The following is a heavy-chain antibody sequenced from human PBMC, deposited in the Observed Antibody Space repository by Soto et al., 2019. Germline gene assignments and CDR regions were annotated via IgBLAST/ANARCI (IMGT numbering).Heavy chain of an antibody. CDR1: GGTFSSYT. CDR3: ARDLGGAVPTVQNWFDP. V-gene: IGHV1-69*04. Sequence: ASVKVSCKASGGTFSSYTISWVRQAPGQGLEWMGRITPILGIANYAQKLQGRVTITADKSTSTAYMELSSLRSEDTAVYYCARDLGGAVPTVQNWFDPWGQGTLVTVSS. D-gene: IGHD1-1*01. J-gene: IGHJ5*02. CDR2: ITPILGIA.